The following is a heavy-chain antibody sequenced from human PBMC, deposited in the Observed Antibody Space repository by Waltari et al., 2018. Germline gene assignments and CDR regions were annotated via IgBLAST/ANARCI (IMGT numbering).Heavy chain of an antibody. Sequence: EVQLVESGGGLVQHGGSLRLSCAASGFTFSSYSMNWVRQAPGKGLELVSYISSSSSTIYYADSVKGRFTISRDNAKNSLYLQMNSLRAEDTAVYYCARFLEWLGFDLWGQGTMVTVSS. CDR3: ARFLEWLGFDL. V-gene: IGHV3-48*04. J-gene: IGHJ3*01. D-gene: IGHD3-3*01. CDR2: ISSSSSTI. CDR1: GFTFSSYS.